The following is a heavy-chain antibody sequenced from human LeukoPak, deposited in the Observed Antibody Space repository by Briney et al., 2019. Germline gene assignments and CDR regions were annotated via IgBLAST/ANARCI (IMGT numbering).Heavy chain of an antibody. Sequence: ASVKVSCKTSGYTFTVYYIHWVRQAPGQGLEWMGWINPNSGGTNYAQKFQGRVSMTGDTSISTAYMELSRLRSDDTAVYYCARTLVVINDAFDIWGQGTMVTVSS. D-gene: IGHD3-22*01. CDR1: GYTFTVYY. CDR2: INPNSGGT. CDR3: ARTLVVINDAFDI. V-gene: IGHV1-2*02. J-gene: IGHJ3*02.